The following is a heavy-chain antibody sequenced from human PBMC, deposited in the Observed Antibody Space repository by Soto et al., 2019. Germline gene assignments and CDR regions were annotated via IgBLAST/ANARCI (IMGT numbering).Heavy chain of an antibody. D-gene: IGHD4-17*01. V-gene: IGHV4-59*08. CDR2: IYYSGST. Sequence: SETLSLTCTVSGGSISSYYWSWIRQPPGKGLEWIGYIYYSGSTNYNPSLKSRVTISVDTSKNQFSLKLSSVTAADTAVYYCVRHPRYGDYGCIFDYWGQGTLVTVSS. CDR3: VRHPRYGDYGCIFDY. CDR1: GGSISSYY. J-gene: IGHJ4*02.